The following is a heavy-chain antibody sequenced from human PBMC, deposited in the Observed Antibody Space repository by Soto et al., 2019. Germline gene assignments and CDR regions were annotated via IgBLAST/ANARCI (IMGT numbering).Heavy chain of an antibody. D-gene: IGHD4-4*01. Sequence: QITVKESGPALVKPTQTLTLTCTFSVFSLTTTGVGVGWIRQPPGKPLEWLALIYWDDDKRYSPSLKSRLTITKDTSKNQVVLTMTNMDPVDTATYYWAHADSNSYFDYWGQGTLVAVSS. CDR3: AHADSNSYFDY. J-gene: IGHJ4*02. CDR2: IYWDDDK. V-gene: IGHV2-5*02. CDR1: VFSLTTTGVG.